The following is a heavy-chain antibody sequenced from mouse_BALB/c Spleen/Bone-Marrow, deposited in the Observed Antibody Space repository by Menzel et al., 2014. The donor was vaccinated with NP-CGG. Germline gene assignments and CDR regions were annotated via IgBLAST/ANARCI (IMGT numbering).Heavy chain of an antibody. Sequence: EVKLMESGRGLVQPGGSRKLSCAASGFTFSSFGMHWVRRAPEKGLEWVAYISSGSSNIYYADTVKGRFTIPRDNPKNTLFLQMTSLRSEDTAMYYCTRGGNWDDFDYWGQGTTLTVSS. V-gene: IGHV5-17*02. CDR1: GFTFSSFG. D-gene: IGHD4-1*01. J-gene: IGHJ2*01. CDR3: TRGGNWDDFDY. CDR2: ISSGSSNI.